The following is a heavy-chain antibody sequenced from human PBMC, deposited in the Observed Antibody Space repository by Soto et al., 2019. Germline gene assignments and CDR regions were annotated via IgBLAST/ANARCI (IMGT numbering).Heavy chain of an antibody. CDR1: GGTFRNHV. J-gene: IGHJ4*02. CDR2: IIPVFGTP. CDR3: ARDLEFRDGNISHLDY. V-gene: IGHV1-69*01. D-gene: IGHD3-10*01. Sequence: QVQLVQSGSEVKKPGSSVKVSCKASGGTFRNHVFNWVRQAPGQGLEWTGGIIPVFGTPNYAQKFQGRVTIAADASTNTVYLEVSSLRSQDTAVYYCARDLEFRDGNISHLDYWGQGTLVTVSS.